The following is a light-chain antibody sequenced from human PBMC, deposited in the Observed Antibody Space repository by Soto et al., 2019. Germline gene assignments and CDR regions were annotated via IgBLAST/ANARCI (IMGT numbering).Light chain of an antibody. J-gene: IGKJ1*01. CDR1: QRGSSSY. CDR2: GAS. V-gene: IGKV3-20*01. CDR3: QQYGSAPWT. Sequence: EIVLTQSPGTLSLSPGESATLSCRASQRGSSSYLAWYQQKPGQAPRLLIYGASSRATGIPDRFSXSGSGXXFTLTISILEPEDFAVYSGQQYGSAPWTFGQGTKVEIK.